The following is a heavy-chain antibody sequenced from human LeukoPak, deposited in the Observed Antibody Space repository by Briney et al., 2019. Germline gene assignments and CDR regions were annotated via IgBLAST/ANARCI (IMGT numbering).Heavy chain of an antibody. CDR2: IYYSGST. CDR3: ARVVMSSGWYLVY. CDR1: GGSISSYY. D-gene: IGHD6-19*01. Sequence: PSETLSLTCTVSGGSISSYYWSWIRQPPGKGMEWIGYIYYSGSTNYNPSLKSRVTISVDTSKNQFSLKLSSVTAADTAVYYCARVVMSSGWYLVYWGQGTLVTVSS. V-gene: IGHV4-59*01. J-gene: IGHJ4*02.